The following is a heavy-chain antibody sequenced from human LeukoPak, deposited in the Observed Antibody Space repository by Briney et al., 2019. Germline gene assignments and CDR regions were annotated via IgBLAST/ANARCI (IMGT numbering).Heavy chain of an antibody. CDR3: AKATLLWFGAYYFDY. CDR1: GFMFSSYW. J-gene: IGHJ4*02. V-gene: IGHV3-74*01. Sequence: PGGSLRLSCAASGFMFSSYWMHWVRQAPGKGLVWVSRIKSDGSSTGYADSVKGRFTISRDNAKNTLYLQMNSLRAEDTAVYYCAKATLLWFGAYYFDYWGQGTLVTVSS. D-gene: IGHD3-10*01. CDR2: IKSDGSST.